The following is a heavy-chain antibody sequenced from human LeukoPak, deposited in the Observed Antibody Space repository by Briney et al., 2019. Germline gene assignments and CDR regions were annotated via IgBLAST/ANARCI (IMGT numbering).Heavy chain of an antibody. CDR2: IRYDGSNK. Sequence: GGSLRLSCVASGFTFSSHGMHWVRQAPGKGLEWVAFIRYDGSNKYYADSVKGRFTISRDNSKNTLYLQMNSLRAEDTAVYYCARAAAGTSSWFDPWGQGTLVTVSS. J-gene: IGHJ5*02. CDR1: GFTFSSHG. D-gene: IGHD6-13*01. CDR3: ARAAAGTSSWFDP. V-gene: IGHV3-30*02.